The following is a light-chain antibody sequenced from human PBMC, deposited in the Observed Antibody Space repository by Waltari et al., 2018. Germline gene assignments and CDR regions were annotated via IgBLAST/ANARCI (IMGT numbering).Light chain of an antibody. CDR3: QTGGFGIWV. Sequence: QLLLTQSPSASASLGASVKLTCTLSSGHSNYAIAWHQQQPDKGPRYLMKVNSDGSHVKGDVTPDRFPGSSSGAGRDLTISSLQSEDEADYYCQTGGFGIWVFGGGTKLTVL. J-gene: IGLJ3*02. CDR1: SGHSNYA. CDR2: VNSDGSH. V-gene: IGLV4-69*01.